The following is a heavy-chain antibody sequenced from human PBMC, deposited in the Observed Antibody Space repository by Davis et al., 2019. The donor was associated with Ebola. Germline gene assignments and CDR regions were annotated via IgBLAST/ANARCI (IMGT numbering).Heavy chain of an antibody. V-gene: IGHV1-3*01. CDR3: ARGAVRGVIMGY. D-gene: IGHD3-10*01. Sequence: AASVKVSCKASGYTFSYYAIHWVRQAPGQRLEWMGWINAGNGNTKYSQKFQDRVTITRDTSASTAYMGLSSLTSEDTAVYYCARGAVRGVIMGYWGQGALVTVSS. J-gene: IGHJ4*02. CDR2: INAGNGNT. CDR1: GYTFSYYA.